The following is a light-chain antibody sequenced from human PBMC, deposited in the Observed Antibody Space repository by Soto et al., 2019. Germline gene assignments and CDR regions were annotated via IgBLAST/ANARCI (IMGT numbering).Light chain of an antibody. J-gene: IGKJ2*01. CDR1: QSISTW. CDR2: KAS. CDR3: QQYNSYPYT. V-gene: IGKV1-5*03. Sequence: DIQMTQSPSTLSASVGDRVTITCRASQSISTWLAWYQQKPGKAPKLLIYKASSLQSGVPSRFSGSGSGTEFSLTISSLQPDDFATYYCQQYNSYPYTFGQGTRLEIK.